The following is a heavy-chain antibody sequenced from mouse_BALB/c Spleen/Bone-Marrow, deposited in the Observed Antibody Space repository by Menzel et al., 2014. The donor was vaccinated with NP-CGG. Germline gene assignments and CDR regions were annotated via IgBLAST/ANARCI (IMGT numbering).Heavy chain of an antibody. Sequence: EVHLVESGGGLVQPGGSRKLSCAASGFTFRSFGMHWARQAPEKGLEWVAYISGGTSTIYYADTVKGRFTISRDNPNXTLFLQMTSLRSEDTAMYYCVRGGYYVPSYFDSWGQGTTLTVSS. CDR1: GFTFRSFG. J-gene: IGHJ2*01. CDR2: ISGGTSTI. V-gene: IGHV5-17*02. D-gene: IGHD2-3*01. CDR3: VRGGYYVPSYFDS.